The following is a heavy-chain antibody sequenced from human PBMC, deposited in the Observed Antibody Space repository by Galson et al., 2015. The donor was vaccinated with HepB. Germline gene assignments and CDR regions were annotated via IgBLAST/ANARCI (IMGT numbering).Heavy chain of an antibody. CDR1: GGSISSSSYY. CDR2: IYYSGST. D-gene: IGHD6-19*01. V-gene: IGHV4-39*07. CDR3: ARGVEQWLTYYYYGMDV. J-gene: IGHJ6*02. Sequence: TLSLTCTVSGGSISSSSYYWGWIRQPPGKGLEWIGSIYYSGSTYYNPSLKSRVTISVDTSKNQFSLKLSSVTAADTAVYYCARGVEQWLTYYYYGMDVWGQGTTVTVSS.